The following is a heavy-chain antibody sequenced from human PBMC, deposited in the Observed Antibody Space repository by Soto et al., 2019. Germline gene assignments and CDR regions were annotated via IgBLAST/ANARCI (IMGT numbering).Heavy chain of an antibody. CDR2: ISSGGGNI. CDR1: GFPFSSYE. V-gene: IGHV3-48*03. D-gene: IGHD5-12*01. CDR3: ARDRWLRYSGYDWHFDY. Sequence: GGSLRLSCAASGFPFSSYEMNWVRQAPGKGLEWVAYISSGGGNIYYAESVKGRFTISRDNAKNSVDLQMNSLRAEDTAVYYCARDRWLRYSGYDWHFDYWGQGTLVTVSS. J-gene: IGHJ4*02.